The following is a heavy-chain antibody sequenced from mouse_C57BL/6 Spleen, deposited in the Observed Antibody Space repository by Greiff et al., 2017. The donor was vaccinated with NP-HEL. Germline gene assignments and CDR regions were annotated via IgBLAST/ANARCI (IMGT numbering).Heavy chain of an antibody. D-gene: IGHD2-1*01. J-gene: IGHJ2*01. CDR1: GYAFSSYW. CDR2: IYPGDGDT. V-gene: IGHV1-80*01. CDR3: ARDYYGNYGGY. Sequence: VQVVESGAELVKPGASVKISCKASGYAFSSYWMNWVKQRPGKGLEWIGQIYPGDGDTNYNGKFKGKATLTADKSSSTAYMQLSSLTSEDSAVYFCARDYYGNYGGYWGQGTTLTVSS.